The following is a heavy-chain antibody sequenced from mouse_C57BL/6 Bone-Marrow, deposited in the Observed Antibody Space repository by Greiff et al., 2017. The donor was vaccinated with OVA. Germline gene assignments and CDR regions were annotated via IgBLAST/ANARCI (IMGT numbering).Heavy chain of an antibody. J-gene: IGHJ2*01. CDR2: IHPNSGST. CDR3: ARKRMGLPRRNYFDY. CDR1: GYTFTSYW. V-gene: IGHV1-64*01. Sequence: QVQLQQPGAELVKPGASVKLSCKASGYTFTSYWMHWVKQRPGQGLEWIGMIHPNSGSTNYNEKFKSKATLTVDKSSSTAYMQLSSLTSEDSAVYYCARKRMGLPRRNYFDYWGQGTTLTVSS. D-gene: IGHD1-1*01.